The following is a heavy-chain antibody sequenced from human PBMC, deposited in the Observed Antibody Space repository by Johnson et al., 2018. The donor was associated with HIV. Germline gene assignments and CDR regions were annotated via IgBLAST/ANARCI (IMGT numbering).Heavy chain of an antibody. CDR3: AGGYGSGSGDAFDI. CDR2: ISSSGTTK. D-gene: IGHD3-10*01. Sequence: QVQLVESGGGSVKPGGSLRLSCAASEFTFKDYYMNWIRQAPGKGLEWVSHISSSGTTKYYSDSVKGRFTISRDNAKNSLYLQMNSLRAEDTAVYYGAGGYGSGSGDAFDIWGQGTMVTVSS. J-gene: IGHJ3*02. V-gene: IGHV3-11*04. CDR1: EFTFKDYY.